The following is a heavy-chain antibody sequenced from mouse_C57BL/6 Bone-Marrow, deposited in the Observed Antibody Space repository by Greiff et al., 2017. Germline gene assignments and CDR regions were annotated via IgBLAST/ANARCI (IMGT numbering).Heavy chain of an antibody. CDR1: GYTFTSYW. Sequence: QVQLQQPGAELVRPGSSVKLSCKASGYTFTSYWMEWVKQRPGQGLEWIGNIYPSDSETHYNQKFKDKATLTVDKSSSTAYMQLSSLTSEDSAVYYCARRDLLRRDYYAMDYWGQGTSVTVSS. D-gene: IGHD1-1*01. V-gene: IGHV1-61*01. CDR2: IYPSDSET. J-gene: IGHJ4*01. CDR3: ARRDLLRRDYYAMDY.